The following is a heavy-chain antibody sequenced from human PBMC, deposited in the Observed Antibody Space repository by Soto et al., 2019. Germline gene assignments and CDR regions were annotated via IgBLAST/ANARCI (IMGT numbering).Heavy chain of an antibody. J-gene: IGHJ4*02. CDR1: GGSISSYY. CDR2: IYYSGST. Sequence: QVQLQESGPGLVKPSETLSLTCTVSGGSISSYYWSWIRQPPGKGLEWIGYIYYSGSTNYNPSLKRRVTISVDTSKNQFSLKLSSVTAADTAVYYCARRTWYGELLDENWGQGTLVTVSS. D-gene: IGHD3-10*01. V-gene: IGHV4-59*01. CDR3: ARRTWYGELLDEN.